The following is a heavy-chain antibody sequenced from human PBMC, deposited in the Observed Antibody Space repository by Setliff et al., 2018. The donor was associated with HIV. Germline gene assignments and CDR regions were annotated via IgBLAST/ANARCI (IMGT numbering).Heavy chain of an antibody. CDR1: GFTFRNAW. Sequence: GGSLRLSCAASGFTFRNAWMSWVRQAPGKGLEWVANIKQDGSEKYYVDSVKGRFTISRDNAKNSVHLQMNSLRVEDTAVYFCAAQGVLWGQGTQVTVSS. CDR3: AAQGVL. CDR2: IKQDGSEK. J-gene: IGHJ4*02. V-gene: IGHV3-7*01.